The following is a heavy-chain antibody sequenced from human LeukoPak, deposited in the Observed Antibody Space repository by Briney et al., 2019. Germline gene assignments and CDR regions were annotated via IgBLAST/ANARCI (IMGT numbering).Heavy chain of an antibody. Sequence: VGALRLCCVHPRYTPSGDMMCTGPDRPGKRPGRGWHLFHMMILVKFEDSVRGRFTISRDNSKGTVYLQMNRLRVDDTALYYCAKALSSHGSGKDNWFDPWGQGTLVTVSS. V-gene: IGHV3-30*04. J-gene: IGHJ5*02. CDR2: FHMMILV. CDR1: YTPSGDM. D-gene: IGHD3-10*01. CDR3: AKALSSHGSGKDNWFDP.